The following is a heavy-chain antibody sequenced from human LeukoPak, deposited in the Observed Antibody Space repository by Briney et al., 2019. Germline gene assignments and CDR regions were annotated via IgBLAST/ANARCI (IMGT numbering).Heavy chain of an antibody. D-gene: IGHD3-3*01. J-gene: IGHJ3*02. CDR1: GSSFTSYW. V-gene: IGHV5-51*01. CDR2: IYPGDSDT. CDR3: ASSVFGVVTDAFDI. Sequence: GASLKISCKGSGSSFTSYWIGWVRQLPGKGLEWMGIIYPGDSDTRYSPSFQGQVTISADKSISTAYLQWSSLKASDTAMYYCASSVFGVVTDAFDIWGQGTMVTVSS.